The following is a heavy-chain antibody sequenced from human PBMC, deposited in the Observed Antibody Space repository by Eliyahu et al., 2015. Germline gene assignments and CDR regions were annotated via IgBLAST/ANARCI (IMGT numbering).Heavy chain of an antibody. CDR1: GFTFSNYW. D-gene: IGHD1-26*01. J-gene: IGHJ4*02. CDR2: IKQDGSEK. V-gene: IGHV3-7*01. Sequence: EVQLVESGGGLVQPGGSLRLSCAASGFTFSNYWMSWVRQAPGKGLEWVTNIKQDGSEKYYVDSVKGRFTISRDNAKNSVYLQMNSLRAEDTAVYFCARDWGGSYSDYWGQGTLVTVSS. CDR3: ARDWGGSYSDY.